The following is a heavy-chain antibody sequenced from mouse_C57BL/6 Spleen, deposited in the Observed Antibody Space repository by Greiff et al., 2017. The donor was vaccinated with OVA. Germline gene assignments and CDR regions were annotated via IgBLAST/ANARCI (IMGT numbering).Heavy chain of an antibody. D-gene: IGHD1-1*01. Sequence: VQLVESGAELVRPGTSVKVSCKASGYAFTNYLIEWVKQRPGQGLEWIGVINPGSGGTNYNEKFKGKATLTADKSSSTAYMQLSSLTSEDSAVYFCARSEYYGSSSYFDYWGQGTTLTVSS. J-gene: IGHJ2*01. CDR2: INPGSGGT. CDR1: GYAFTNYL. CDR3: ARSEYYGSSSYFDY. V-gene: IGHV1-54*01.